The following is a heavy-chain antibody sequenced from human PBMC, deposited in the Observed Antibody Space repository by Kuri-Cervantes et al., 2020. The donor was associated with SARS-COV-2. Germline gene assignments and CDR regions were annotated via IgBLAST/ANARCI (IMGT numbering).Heavy chain of an antibody. Sequence: LRLSCAISGDSVSSNSAAWNWIRQAPSRGLEWLGRTYYRSKWYNDYAVSVKSRITINPDTSKNQFSLQLNSVTPEDTAVYYCARRPRSGYLASYHYYGMDVWGQGTTVTVSS. V-gene: IGHV6-1*01. D-gene: IGHD3-22*01. CDR3: ARRPRSGYLASYHYYGMDV. J-gene: IGHJ6*02. CDR1: GDSVSSNSAA. CDR2: TYYRSKWYN.